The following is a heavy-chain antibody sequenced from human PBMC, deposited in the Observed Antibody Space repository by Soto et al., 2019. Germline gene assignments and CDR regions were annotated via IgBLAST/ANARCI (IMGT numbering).Heavy chain of an antibody. D-gene: IGHD2-15*01. CDR1: GFSLSTDGVG. CDR2: IYWDDDK. CDR3: AHTGVGSWINFGL. Sequence: QITLKESGPTLVQPTQPLTLTCTFSGFSLSTDGVGVGWVRQPPGKALEWLAIIYWDDDKRYSPSLNGRLSITKDTSKQLVVLTMTNMDPVDTATYYCAHTGVGSWINFGLWGRGTLVTVSS. J-gene: IGHJ2*01. V-gene: IGHV2-5*02.